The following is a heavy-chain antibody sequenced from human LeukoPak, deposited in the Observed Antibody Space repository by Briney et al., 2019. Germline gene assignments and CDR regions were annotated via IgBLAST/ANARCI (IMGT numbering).Heavy chain of an antibody. J-gene: IGHJ1*01. CDR2: ISGSGGST. V-gene: IGHV3-23*01. CDR1: GFTFSSYA. D-gene: IGHD2-15*01. Sequence: GGSLRLSCAASGFTFSSYAMSWVRQAPGKGLEWVSAISGSGGSTYHADSVKGRFTISRDNSKNTLYLQMNSLRAEDTAVYYCANQERGVAATNVQHWAQGTLVTVSS. CDR3: ANQERGVAATNVQH.